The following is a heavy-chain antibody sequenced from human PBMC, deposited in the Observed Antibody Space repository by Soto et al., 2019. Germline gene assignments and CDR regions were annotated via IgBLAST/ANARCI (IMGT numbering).Heavy chain of an antibody. CDR3: ARGGVLLEYFQH. CDR1: GGSISSGGYY. V-gene: IGHV4-31*03. J-gene: IGHJ1*01. CDR2: IYYSGST. Sequence: QVQLQESGPGLVKPSQTLSLTCTVSGGSISSGGYYWSWIRQHPGKGLEWIGYIYYSGSTYYNPSLRRRVTISVDTSKNQFSLKLSSVTAADTAVYYCARGGVLLEYFQHWGQGTLVTVSS. D-gene: IGHD1-26*01.